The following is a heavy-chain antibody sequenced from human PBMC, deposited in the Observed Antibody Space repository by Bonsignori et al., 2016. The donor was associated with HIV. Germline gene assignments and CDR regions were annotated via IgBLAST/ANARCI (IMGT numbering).Heavy chain of an antibody. V-gene: IGHV4-59*01. CDR2: IYYSGST. CDR3: ARVSGADYYYYYMDV. D-gene: IGHD1-26*01. J-gene: IGHJ6*03. CDR1: GGSISSYY. Sequence: SETLSLTCTVSGGSISSYYWSWIRQPPGKGLEWIGYIYYSGSTNYNPSLKSRVTISVDTSKNQFSLKLSSVTAADTAVYYCARVSGADYYYYYMDVWGKGTTVTVSS.